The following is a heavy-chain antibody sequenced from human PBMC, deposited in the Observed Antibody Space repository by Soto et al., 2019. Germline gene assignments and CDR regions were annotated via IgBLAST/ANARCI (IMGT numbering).Heavy chain of an antibody. CDR2: ISYDGSNK. J-gene: IGHJ4*02. V-gene: IGHV3-30*03. Sequence: GSLRLSCAASGFTFSSYDMHWVRQAPGKGLEWVAVISYDGSNKYYADSVKGRFTISRDNSKSTLYLQMNSLRTEDTAVYYCATKIVAATSDYWGQGTLVTVS. D-gene: IGHD2-15*01. CDR1: GFTFSSYD. CDR3: ATKIVAATSDY.